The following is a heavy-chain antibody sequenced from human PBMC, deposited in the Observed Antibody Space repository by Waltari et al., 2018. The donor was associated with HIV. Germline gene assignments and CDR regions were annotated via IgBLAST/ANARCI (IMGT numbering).Heavy chain of an antibody. D-gene: IGHD3-16*01. Sequence: LQLQESGPGLVTPSATPSLTCIVPAGYITSSSHSWVWIRQPPGKGLEWIGSIYYSGSTYYNPSLKSRVTISVDTSKNQFSLKLSSVTAADTAVYYCAGAGGNWFDPWGQGTLVTVSS. J-gene: IGHJ5*02. CDR2: IYYSGST. V-gene: IGHV4-39*05. CDR1: AGYITSSSHS. CDR3: AGAGGNWFDP.